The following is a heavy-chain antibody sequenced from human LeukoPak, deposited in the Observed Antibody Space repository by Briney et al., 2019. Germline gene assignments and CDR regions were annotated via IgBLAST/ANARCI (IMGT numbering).Heavy chain of an antibody. V-gene: IGHV3-23*01. Sequence: GGALRLSGAGFGFTFSNYAMSWVGQGPGNGVDWVSGINSSGGTTYYADSGKGRFTISRDNSQNTLPPQKNSLRAEDPAVYYCAKKSPGSLYFDYWGQGTLVTVSS. CDR2: INSSGGTT. CDR1: GFTFSNYA. J-gene: IGHJ4*02. D-gene: IGHD6-13*01. CDR3: AKKSPGSLYFDY.